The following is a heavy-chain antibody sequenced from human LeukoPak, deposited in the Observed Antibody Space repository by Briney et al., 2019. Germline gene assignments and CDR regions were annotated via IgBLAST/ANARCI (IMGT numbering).Heavy chain of an antibody. J-gene: IGHJ5*02. D-gene: IGHD3-10*01. V-gene: IGHV1-69*13. Sequence: ASVKVSCKASGGTFSSYAISWVRQAPGQGLEWMGGIIPIFGTANYAQKFQGRVTITADESTSTAYMELSSLRSEDTAVYYCARDRLFGGSGSWSWFDPWGQGTLVTVSS. CDR1: GGTFSSYA. CDR2: IIPIFGTA. CDR3: ARDRLFGGSGSWSWFDP.